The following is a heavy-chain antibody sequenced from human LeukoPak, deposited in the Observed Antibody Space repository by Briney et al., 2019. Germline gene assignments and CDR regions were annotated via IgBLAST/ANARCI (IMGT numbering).Heavy chain of an antibody. Sequence: SVKVSCKASGGTFSSYAISWVRQAPGQGLEWMGGIIPIFGTANYAQKFQGRVTVTTDESTSTAYMELSSLRSEDTAVYYCARGHCSSSWYTPGGDCYPFFDYWGQGTLVTVSS. D-gene: IGHD6-13*01. J-gene: IGHJ4*02. CDR2: IIPIFGTA. V-gene: IGHV1-69*05. CDR1: GGTFSSYA. CDR3: ARGHCSSSWYTPGGDCYPFFDY.